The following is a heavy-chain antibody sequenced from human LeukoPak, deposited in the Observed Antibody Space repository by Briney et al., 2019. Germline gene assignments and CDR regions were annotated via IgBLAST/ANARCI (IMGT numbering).Heavy chain of an antibody. CDR1: GGTFTSYA. J-gene: IGHJ4*02. Sequence: SVKVSCKASGGTFTSYAISWVRQAPPQGLEWMGGSIPIFGTANNTQKFQGTVTITADESTSTAYMELSSLRSEDRDVYYCMSSKNWNDQRIDWWGQGSLVTVYS. CDR2: SIPIFGTA. V-gene: IGHV1-69*13. D-gene: IGHD1-1*01. CDR3: MSSKNWNDQRIDW.